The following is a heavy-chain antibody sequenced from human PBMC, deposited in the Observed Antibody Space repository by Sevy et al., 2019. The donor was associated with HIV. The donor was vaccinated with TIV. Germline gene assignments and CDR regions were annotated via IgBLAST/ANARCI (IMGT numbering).Heavy chain of an antibody. CDR3: ARGRKTTQEWLEELDYYYGMDV. Sequence: GGSLRLSCAASGFTFSTYDMHWVRQAPGKGLEWVAYIRYDGSNKYYADSVRGRFTISRDSSKNTLYLQMNSLRAEDTAVYYCARGRKTTQEWLEELDYYYGMDVWGQGTTVTVSS. J-gene: IGHJ6*02. CDR1: GFTFSTYD. V-gene: IGHV3-30*02. D-gene: IGHD2-8*01. CDR2: IRYDGSNK.